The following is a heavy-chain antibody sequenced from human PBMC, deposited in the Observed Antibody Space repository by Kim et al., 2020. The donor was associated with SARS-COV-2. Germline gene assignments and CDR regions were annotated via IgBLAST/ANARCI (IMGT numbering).Heavy chain of an antibody. D-gene: IGHD3-22*01. Sequence: RVTISVDTSKNQFSLKLSSVTAADTAVYYCARHGPTYYYDSSGYFSYFDYWGQGTLVTVSS. V-gene: IGHV4-59*08. J-gene: IGHJ4*02. CDR3: ARHGPTYYYDSSGYFSYFDY.